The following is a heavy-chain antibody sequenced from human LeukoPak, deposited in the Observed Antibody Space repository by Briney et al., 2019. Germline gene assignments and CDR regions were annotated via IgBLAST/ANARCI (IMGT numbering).Heavy chain of an antibody. Sequence: GGSLRLSCATSGFTFSSYAMSWVRQAPGKGLEWVSAISGSGGSTYYADSVKGRFTISRDNSKNTLYLQMNSLRAEDTAVYYCAKEYYDFWSGYPHDYWGQGTLVTVSS. CDR2: ISGSGGST. J-gene: IGHJ4*02. CDR3: AKEYYDFWSGYPHDY. CDR1: GFTFSSYA. V-gene: IGHV3-23*01. D-gene: IGHD3-3*01.